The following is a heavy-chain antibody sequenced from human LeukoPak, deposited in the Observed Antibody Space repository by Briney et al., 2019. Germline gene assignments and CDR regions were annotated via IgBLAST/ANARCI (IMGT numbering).Heavy chain of an antibody. CDR1: GFTFSSYG. CDR3: AKDLAYGPPDYYYYGMDV. J-gene: IGHJ6*04. CDR2: ISYDGSNK. V-gene: IGHV3-30*18. D-gene: IGHD3-10*01. Sequence: PGGSLRLSCAASGFTFSSYGMHWVRQAPGKGLEWVAVISYDGSNKYYADSVKGRFTISRDNSKDTLYLQMNSLRAEDTAVYYYAKDLAYGPPDYYYYGMDVWGKGTTVTVSS.